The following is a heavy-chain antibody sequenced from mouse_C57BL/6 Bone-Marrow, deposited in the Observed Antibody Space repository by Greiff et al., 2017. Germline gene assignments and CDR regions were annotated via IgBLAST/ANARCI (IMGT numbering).Heavy chain of an antibody. CDR1: GYTFTDYY. CDR2: INPNNGGT. V-gene: IGHV1-26*01. CDR3: ARGDYYGSSYSY. D-gene: IGHD1-1*01. J-gene: IGHJ2*01. Sequence: EVQLQQSGPELVKPGASVKISCKASGYTFTDYYMNWVKQSHGKSLEWIGDINPNNGGTSYNQKFKGKATLTADKSSSTAYMQLNSLTSEDSAVYFCARGDYYGSSYSYWGQGTTLTVSS.